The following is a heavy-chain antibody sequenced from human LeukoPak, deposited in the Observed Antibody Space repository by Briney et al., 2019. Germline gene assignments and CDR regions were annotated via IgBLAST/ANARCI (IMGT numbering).Heavy chain of an antibody. V-gene: IGHV3-7*01. D-gene: IGHD6-19*01. CDR3: ARDPGWGAFDI. Sequence: GGSLRLSCAASGFSFSRYWMDWVRQAPGKGLEWVAIMNTDGSEKGYVDSVKGRFTISRDNAKNSLYLQMNSLGVEDTAVYYCARDPGWGAFDIWGQGTMVTVSS. CDR1: GFSFSRYW. CDR2: MNTDGSEK. J-gene: IGHJ3*02.